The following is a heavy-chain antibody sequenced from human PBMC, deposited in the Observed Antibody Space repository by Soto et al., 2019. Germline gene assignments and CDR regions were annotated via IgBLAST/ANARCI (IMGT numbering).Heavy chain of an antibody. J-gene: IGHJ6*02. CDR1: GFTFSSHA. D-gene: IGHD3-10*01. CDR3: ARGDRGGSGSPASYYYSGLDV. CDR2: VSAGGDMT. V-gene: IGHV3-23*01. Sequence: DVQLLESGGHLVQPGGSLRLSCAASGFTFSSHAMSWVRQAPGKGLEWVSSVSAGGDMTYYSDSVKGRFTISRDNSNKALFLQMNSLRIEDTALYYCARGDRGGSGSPASYYYSGLDVWGQGTTVTVS.